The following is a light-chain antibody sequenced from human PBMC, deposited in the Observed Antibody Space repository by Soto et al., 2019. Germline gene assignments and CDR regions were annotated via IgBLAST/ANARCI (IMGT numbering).Light chain of an antibody. CDR1: QSISSR. CDR3: QQYNSYPWT. V-gene: IGKV1-5*03. J-gene: IGKJ1*01. CDR2: KAS. Sequence: DIQMTQSPSTLSASTGDRVTITCRASQSISSRLAWYQQKPGKAPNLLIYKASTLESGVPSRFSGSGSGTEFTLTISRLQPDDFATYHCQQYNSYPWTFGQGTKVEIK.